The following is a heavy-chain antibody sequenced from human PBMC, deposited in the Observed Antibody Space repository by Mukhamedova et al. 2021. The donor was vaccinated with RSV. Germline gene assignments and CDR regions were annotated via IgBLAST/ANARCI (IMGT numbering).Heavy chain of an antibody. J-gene: IGHJ4*02. Sequence: GLEWVSYISSSSSTIYYADSVKGRFTISRDNAKNSLYLQMNSLRDEDTAVYYCARDVDYCSSTSCYGFDYWGQGTLVNVSS. V-gene: IGHV3-48*02. CDR3: ARDVDYCSSTSCYGFDY. D-gene: IGHD2-2*01. CDR2: ISSSSSTI.